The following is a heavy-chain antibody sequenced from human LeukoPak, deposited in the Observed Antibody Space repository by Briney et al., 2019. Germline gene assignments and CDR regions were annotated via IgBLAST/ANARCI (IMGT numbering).Heavy chain of an antibody. Sequence: PGGSLRLSCAASGFTFSSYSMNWVRQAPGKGLEWVAVIWYDGSNKYYADSVKGRFTFSRDNSKNTLSLQMDSLRAEDTALYYCARDRGSYYIDFWGQGTPVTVSS. CDR2: IWYDGSNK. D-gene: IGHD1-1*01. V-gene: IGHV3-33*08. J-gene: IGHJ4*02. CDR1: GFTFSSYS. CDR3: ARDRGSYYIDF.